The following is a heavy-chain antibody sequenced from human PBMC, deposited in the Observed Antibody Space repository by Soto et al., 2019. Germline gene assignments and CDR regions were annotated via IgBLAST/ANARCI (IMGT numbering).Heavy chain of an antibody. CDR2: ISAYNGNT. CDR1: GYTFTSYG. J-gene: IGHJ6*02. D-gene: IGHD1-26*01. V-gene: IGHV1-18*04. CDR3: ARDHVVGATPYGMDV. Sequence: GASVKVSCKASGYTFTSYGISWVRQAPGQGLEWMGWISAYNGNTNYAQKLQGRVTMTTDTSTSTAYMELRSLRSDDTAVYYCARDHVVGATPYGMDVWGRGILVTVSS.